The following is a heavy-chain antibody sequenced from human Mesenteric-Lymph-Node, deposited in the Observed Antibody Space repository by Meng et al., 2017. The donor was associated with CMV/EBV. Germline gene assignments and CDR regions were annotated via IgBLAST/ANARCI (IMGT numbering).Heavy chain of an antibody. D-gene: IGHD1-20*01. CDR1: GSFSDSDW. CDR2: IYPGDSDT. Sequence: GGSLRLSCKGSGSFSDSDWIAWVRQMPGKGLEWLGIIYPGDSDTRYSPSFQGQVTISADKSRATVYLQWASLRASDTAIYYCARRQGVSGNPFDYWAQGTLVTVSS. J-gene: IGHJ4*02. V-gene: IGHV5-51*01. CDR3: ARRQGVSGNPFDY.